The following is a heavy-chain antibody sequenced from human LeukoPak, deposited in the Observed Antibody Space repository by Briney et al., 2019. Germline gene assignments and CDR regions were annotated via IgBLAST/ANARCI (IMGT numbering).Heavy chain of an antibody. CDR2: ISSSGGST. CDR1: GFTFSIYA. D-gene: IGHD6-13*01. V-gene: IGHV3-23*01. CDR3: AKPPAEYRSNWYTYFFDY. Sequence: GGPLRLSCAASGFTFSIYAMGWVRQAPGKGLEWVSAISSSGGSTYYADSVKGRFTVSRDNSKNMLYLQMNSLRAEDTAIYYCAKPPAEYRSNWYTYFFDYWGQGSLVTVSS. J-gene: IGHJ4*02.